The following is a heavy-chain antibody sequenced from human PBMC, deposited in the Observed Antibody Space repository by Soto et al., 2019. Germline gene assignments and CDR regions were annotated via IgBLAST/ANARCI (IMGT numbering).Heavy chain of an antibody. CDR3: ASRHGY. CDR1: VVTCGGFE. Sequence: GGSLNLCNTAAVVTCGGFEMNWVRQAPGKGLEWISYISSSGSTIHYADSVKGRFTISRDNAKNSLYLQMNSLRAEDTAVYYCASRHGYWGQGTLVTVSS. V-gene: IGHV3-48*03. J-gene: IGHJ4*02. CDR2: ISSSGSTI.